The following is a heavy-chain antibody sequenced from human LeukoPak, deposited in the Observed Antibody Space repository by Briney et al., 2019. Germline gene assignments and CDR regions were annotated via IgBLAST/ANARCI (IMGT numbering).Heavy chain of an antibody. J-gene: IGHJ4*02. CDR1: GGSFSGYY. CDR3: ARETGSQGDY. CDR2: INHSGST. V-gene: IGHV4-34*01. D-gene: IGHD3-10*01. Sequence: PSETLSLTCAVYGGSFSGYYWSWIRQPPGKGLEWIGEINHSGSTNYNPSLKSRITISVDKSKNQFSLKLSSVTAADTAVYYCARETGSQGDYWGQGTLVTVSS.